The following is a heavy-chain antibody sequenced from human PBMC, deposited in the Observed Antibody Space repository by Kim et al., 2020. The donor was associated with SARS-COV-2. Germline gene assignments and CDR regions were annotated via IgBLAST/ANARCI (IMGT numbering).Heavy chain of an antibody. V-gene: IGHV3-23*01. J-gene: IGHJ6*03. D-gene: IGHD3-3*01. Sequence: GRFTISRDKSKNTLYLKMNSLRAEDTAVYYCAKGSGDFWSGYLYYYYYMDVWGKGTTVTVSS. CDR3: AKGSGDFWSGYLYYYYYMDV.